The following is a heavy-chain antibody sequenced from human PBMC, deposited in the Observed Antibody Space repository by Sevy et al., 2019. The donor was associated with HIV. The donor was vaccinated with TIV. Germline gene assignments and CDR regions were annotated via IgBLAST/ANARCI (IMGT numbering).Heavy chain of an antibody. D-gene: IGHD3-10*01. CDR3: SKGRGRVQGAILCDVV. Sequence: GGSLRLSCAASGFTFSRYGMHWVRQAPGKGLEWVAFIRYDGSTKYYAESVKGRFIISRDNSKDKLLLQMKSLRGDDTSMYYCSKGRGRVQGAILCDVVWGHGTMVTVSS. CDR1: GFTFSRYG. CDR2: IRYDGSTK. J-gene: IGHJ3*01. V-gene: IGHV3-30*02.